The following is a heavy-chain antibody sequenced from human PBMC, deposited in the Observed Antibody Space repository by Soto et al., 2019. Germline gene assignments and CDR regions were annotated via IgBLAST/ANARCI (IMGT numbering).Heavy chain of an antibody. CDR1: GYTFTSYD. CDR2: MNPNSGNT. V-gene: IGHV1-8*01. J-gene: IGHJ6*02. Sequence: ASVKVSCKASGYTFTSYDINWVRQATGQGLEWMGWMNPNSGNTGYAQKFQGRVTMTRDMSTSTAYMELSSLRAEDTAVYYCAKDFLQDWGQDYYYGMDVWGQGTTVTVSS. CDR3: AKDFLQDWGQDYYYGMDV. D-gene: IGHD7-27*01.